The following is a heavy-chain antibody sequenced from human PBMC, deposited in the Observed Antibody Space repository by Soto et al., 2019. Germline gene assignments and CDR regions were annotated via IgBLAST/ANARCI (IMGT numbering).Heavy chain of an antibody. CDR1: GYTFTSYG. Sequence: ASVKVSCKASGYTFTSYGISWVRQAPGQGLEWMGWISAYNGNTNYAQKLQGRVTMTTDTSTSTAYMELRSLRSDDTAVYYCARDGWDYYDSSGYNFDYWGQGTLVTVSS. D-gene: IGHD3-22*01. J-gene: IGHJ4*02. CDR2: ISAYNGNT. V-gene: IGHV1-18*01. CDR3: ARDGWDYYDSSGYNFDY.